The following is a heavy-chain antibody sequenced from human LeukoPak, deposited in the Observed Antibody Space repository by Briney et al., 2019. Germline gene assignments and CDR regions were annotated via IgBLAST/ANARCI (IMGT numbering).Heavy chain of an antibody. CDR1: GYTFTSYA. CDR3: AREPNMVRGDLYYYGMDV. J-gene: IGHJ6*02. Sequence: ASVKVSCKASGYTFTSYAMHWVRQAPGQRLEWMGWINAGNGNTKYSQKFQGRVTITRDTSASTAYMELSSLRSEDTAVYYCAREPNMVRGDLYYYGMDVWGQGTTVTVSS. V-gene: IGHV1-3*01. CDR2: INAGNGNT. D-gene: IGHD3-10*01.